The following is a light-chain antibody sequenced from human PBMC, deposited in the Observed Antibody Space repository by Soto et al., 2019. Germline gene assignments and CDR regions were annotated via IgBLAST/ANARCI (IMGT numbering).Light chain of an antibody. CDR2: DAS. V-gene: IGKV3-11*01. CDR3: QHRGR. Sequence: VLTQSPATLSLSPGDRATLSCRAGQNINNFIAWYQHKPGQAPRLLIYDASNRATGIPGRFSGSGSGTDFTLTITSLESEDFAVYYCQHRGRFGQGTKVVIK. J-gene: IGKJ1*01. CDR1: QNINNF.